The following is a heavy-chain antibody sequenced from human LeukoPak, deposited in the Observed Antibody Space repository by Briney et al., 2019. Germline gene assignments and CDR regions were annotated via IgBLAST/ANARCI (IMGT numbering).Heavy chain of an antibody. Sequence: GGSLRLSCAASGFTFSSYAMTWVRRAPGKGLEWVSAISGSGGSTYYADSVKGRFTISRDNSKNTLYLQVNSLRAEDTAVYYCAKDGGYRYAQGRFDPWGQGTLVTVSS. J-gene: IGHJ5*02. V-gene: IGHV3-23*01. CDR1: GFTFSSYA. CDR3: AKDGGYRYAQGRFDP. CDR2: ISGSGGST. D-gene: IGHD5-18*01.